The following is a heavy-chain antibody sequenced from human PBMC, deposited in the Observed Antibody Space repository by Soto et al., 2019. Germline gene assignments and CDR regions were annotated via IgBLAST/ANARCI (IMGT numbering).Heavy chain of an antibody. CDR2: ISDVGSYK. V-gene: IGHV3-30*18. CDR1: GFTFSSYG. D-gene: IGHD3-3*01. J-gene: IGHJ4*02. CDR3: AKGYDFWRGPLLECFDY. Sequence: GGSLRLSCVASGFTFSSYGIHWVRQAPGKGLEWVGVISDVGSYKYYADSVKGRFTISRDNSKNMLYLQMNSLRIEDTAVYYCAKGYDFWRGPLLECFDYWGQGTPVTVSS.